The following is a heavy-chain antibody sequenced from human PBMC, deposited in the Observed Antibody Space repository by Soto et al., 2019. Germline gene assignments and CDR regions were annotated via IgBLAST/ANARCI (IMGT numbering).Heavy chain of an antibody. J-gene: IGHJ5*02. CDR1: GGSISSSSYY. CDR2: IYYSGST. CDR3: ARHPFSIYCSGGSCMGWFDP. D-gene: IGHD2-15*01. V-gene: IGHV4-39*01. Sequence: SETLSLTCTVFGGSISSSSYYWGWIRQPPGKGLEWIGSIYYSGSTYYNPSLKSRVTISVDTSKNQFSLKLSSVTAADTAVYYCARHPFSIYCSGGSCMGWFDPWGQGTLVTVSS.